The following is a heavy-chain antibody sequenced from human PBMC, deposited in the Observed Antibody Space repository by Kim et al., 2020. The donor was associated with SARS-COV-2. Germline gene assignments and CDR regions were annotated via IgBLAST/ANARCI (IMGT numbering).Heavy chain of an antibody. V-gene: IGHV3-74*01. CDR3: ARGRFSSGFDV. CDR2: ISSDGRYT. CDR1: GFSVSNYW. J-gene: IGHJ6*02. Sequence: GGSLRLSCAASGFSVSNYWINWVRHAPGKGLVWVSRISSDGRYTHYADSVKGRFTLSRDNAENTLFLQMNSLRAEDTAVYYCARGRFSSGFDVWGQGTTVTVSS. D-gene: IGHD2-2*01.